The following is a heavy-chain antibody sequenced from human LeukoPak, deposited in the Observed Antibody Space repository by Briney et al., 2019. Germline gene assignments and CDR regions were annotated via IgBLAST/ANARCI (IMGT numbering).Heavy chain of an antibody. J-gene: IGHJ4*02. D-gene: IGHD6-13*01. V-gene: IGHV4-39*07. CDR2: GDYSGST. CDR1: SDSFSSVKDY. CDR3: ARYSSSWYYFDY. Sequence: SETLSLTCTVSSDSFSSVKDYWAWIRQPPGKGLEWIASGDYSGSTYYNPSLKSRVTISVDTSKNQFSLKLSSVTAADTAVYYCARYSSSWYYFDYWGQGTLVTVSS.